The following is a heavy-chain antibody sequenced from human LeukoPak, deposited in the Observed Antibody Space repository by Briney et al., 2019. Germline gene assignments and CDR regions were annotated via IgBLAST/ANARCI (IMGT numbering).Heavy chain of an antibody. CDR1: GYTFTGFY. D-gene: IGHD2-2*01. J-gene: IGHJ4*02. CDR3: ARGGRYCGNTTCLD. V-gene: IGHV1-2*02. Sequence: GASVKVSCKASGYTFTGFYIHWVRQAPGQGLEWMGWINPNNGGTNYAQKFQGRVTMTRDTSISTAYMEVSSLTFDDTAVYYCARGGRYCGNTTCLDWGQGTLVTVSS. CDR2: INPNNGGT.